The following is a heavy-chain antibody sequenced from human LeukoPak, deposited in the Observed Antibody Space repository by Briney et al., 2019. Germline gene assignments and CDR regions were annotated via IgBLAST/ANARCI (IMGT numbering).Heavy chain of an antibody. CDR1: GFAFSSYW. Sequence: GGSLRLSCAASGFAFSSYWMHWVRQAPGKGLVWVSRINGDGSGTNYADSVKGRFTFSRDNAKNTLYLQMNSLRAEDTAVYYCARQADSALYFDYWGQGTLVTVSS. CDR2: INGDGSGT. CDR3: ARQADSALYFDY. V-gene: IGHV3-74*01. J-gene: IGHJ4*02.